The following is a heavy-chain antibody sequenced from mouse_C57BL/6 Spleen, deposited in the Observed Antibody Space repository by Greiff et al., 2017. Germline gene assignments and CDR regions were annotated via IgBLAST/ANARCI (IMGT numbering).Heavy chain of an antibody. Sequence: EVMLVESGGGLVQPGGSLSLSCAASGFTFTDYYMSWVRQPPGKALEWLGFIRNKANGYTTEYSASVKGRFTISRDNSQSILYLQMNALRAEDSATYYCARPYYGSSYAGFAYWGQGTLVTVSA. CDR3: ARPYYGSSYAGFAY. V-gene: IGHV7-3*01. CDR2: IRNKANGYTT. CDR1: GFTFTDYY. D-gene: IGHD1-1*01. J-gene: IGHJ3*01.